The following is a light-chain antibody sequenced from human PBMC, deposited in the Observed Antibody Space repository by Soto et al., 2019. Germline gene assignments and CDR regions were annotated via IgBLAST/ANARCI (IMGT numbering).Light chain of an antibody. CDR1: QSISTW. Sequence: DIQMTQSPSTLSASVGDRVTITCRASQSISTWLAWYQQEPGKAPKVLIHKASSLQSGVPSRFSGSGSGTDFTLTISSLHPDDFATYYCQQYNSYSPTFGQGTRVEIK. V-gene: IGKV1-5*03. CDR3: QQYNSYSPT. CDR2: KAS. J-gene: IGKJ1*01.